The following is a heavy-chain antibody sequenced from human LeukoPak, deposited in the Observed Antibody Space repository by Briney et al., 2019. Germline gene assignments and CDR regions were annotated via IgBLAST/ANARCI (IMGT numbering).Heavy chain of an antibody. CDR3: AKGPLLWN. CDR2: ISGSGGST. Sequence: GGSLRLSCAASGFPFSSSAMNWVRQPRGKGLEWVSAISGSGGSTFYAESVKGRFTISRDNSRNTLYLQMNSLRAEDTAVYFCAKGPLLWNWGQGTLVTVSS. J-gene: IGHJ4*02. CDR1: GFPFSSSA. V-gene: IGHV3-23*01. D-gene: IGHD2/OR15-2a*01.